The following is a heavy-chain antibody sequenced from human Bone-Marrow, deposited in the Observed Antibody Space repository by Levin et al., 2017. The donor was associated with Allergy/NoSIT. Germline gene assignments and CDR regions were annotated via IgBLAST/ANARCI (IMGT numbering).Heavy chain of an antibody. D-gene: IGHD5-12*01. V-gene: IGHV4-39*01. CDR3: ARQLYSGYDFFGSYFDS. CDR1: GDSISSTNYY. CDR2: IYYSGKT. J-gene: IGHJ4*02. Sequence: SETLSLTCKVSGDSISSTNYYWGWIRQPPGRGLEWIGSIYYSGKTYYNPSLKGRVSVSVDTSKNQFSLKLTSVTAADTAVYYCARQLYSGYDFFGSYFDSWGQGRLVTVSS.